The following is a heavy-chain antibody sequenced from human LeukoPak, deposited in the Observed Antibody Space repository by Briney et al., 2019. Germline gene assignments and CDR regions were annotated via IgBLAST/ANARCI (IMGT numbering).Heavy chain of an antibody. CDR3: ARDRGAYCGGDCYLGFDY. Sequence: GGSLRLSCAASGFTFLSYGMHWVRQAPGKGLEWVAIIWFDGSNKYYGDPVKGRFTISRDNAKKSLYLQMTSLTAEDTAVYYCARDRGAYCGGDCYLGFDYWGRGTLVTVSS. D-gene: IGHD2-21*02. CDR1: GFTFLSYG. V-gene: IGHV3-33*01. CDR2: IWFDGSNK. J-gene: IGHJ4*01.